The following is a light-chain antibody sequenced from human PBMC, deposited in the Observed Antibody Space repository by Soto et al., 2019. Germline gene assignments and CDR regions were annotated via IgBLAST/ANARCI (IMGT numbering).Light chain of an antibody. J-gene: IGLJ3*02. CDR1: SSDVGSYNL. V-gene: IGLV2-23*01. Sequence: QSALTQPASVSGSPGQSITISYTGTSSDVGSYNLVSWYQQHPGKAPKVMIYEGSKRPSGVSNRFSGSKSGNTASLTISGLQAEDEADYYCCSYAGSSTWVFGGGTKLTVL. CDR3: CSYAGSSTWV. CDR2: EGS.